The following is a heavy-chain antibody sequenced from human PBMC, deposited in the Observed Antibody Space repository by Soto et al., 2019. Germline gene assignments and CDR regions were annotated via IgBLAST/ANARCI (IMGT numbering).Heavy chain of an antibody. CDR3: AREDSIIIPALSDF. Sequence: PAGSLRLSCAVSGFAFNIYGINWVRQAPGKGLEWVSSISKSDYTYYSDSVKGRFTISRDNAKNSVSLQMNTLRVEDTAVYYCAREDSIIIPALSDFWGQGTLVT. D-gene: IGHD2-2*01. J-gene: IGHJ4*02. CDR1: GFAFNIYG. CDR2: ISKSDYT. V-gene: IGHV3-21*01.